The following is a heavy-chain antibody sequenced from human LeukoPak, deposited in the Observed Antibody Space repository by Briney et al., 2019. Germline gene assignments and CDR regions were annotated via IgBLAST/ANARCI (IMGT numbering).Heavy chain of an antibody. D-gene: IGHD2-21*01. CDR3: ARDIPQFGSPIAYGMDV. CDR2: INPNSGGT. J-gene: IGHJ6*04. Sequence: ASVSVSSTASGYTFTVYYMHWVRQAPGQGLEWMGWINPNSGGTNYAQKFQGRVTMTRDTSISTAYMALSRLRSDDTAVYYCARDIPQFGSPIAYGMDVWGKGTTVTVSS. V-gene: IGHV1-2*02. CDR1: GYTFTVYY.